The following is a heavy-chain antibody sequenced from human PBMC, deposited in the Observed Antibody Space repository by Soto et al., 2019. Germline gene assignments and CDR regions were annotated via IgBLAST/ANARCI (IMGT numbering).Heavy chain of an antibody. V-gene: IGHV3-73*01. CDR3: TRFANPQTSFWSGYYHEKYYYYGMDV. Sequence: PLGGSLRLSCAASGFTFSGSAMHWVRQASGKGLEWVGRIRNKANSYATAYAASVKGRFTISRDDSKNTAYLQMNSLKTEDTAVYYCTRFANPQTSFWSGYYHEKYYYYGMDVWGQGTTVTVSS. CDR2: IRNKANSYAT. D-gene: IGHD3-3*01. CDR1: GFTFSGSA. J-gene: IGHJ6*02.